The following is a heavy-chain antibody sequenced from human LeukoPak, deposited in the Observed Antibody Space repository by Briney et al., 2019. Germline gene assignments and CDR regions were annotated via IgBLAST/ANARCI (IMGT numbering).Heavy chain of an antibody. J-gene: IGHJ4*02. D-gene: IGHD2-8*02. CDR1: GFTFDDYG. CDR3: ARGSLVGLHFVY. V-gene: IGHV3-20*04. CDR2: INWNGCST. Sequence: SGGSLRLSCAASGFTFDDYGMRWVGQAPGKGREFVSVINWNGCSTGYSDSVTVPFTFSTDNAKNSLYLHTITLRAEDTSLYYCARGSLVGLHFVYWGQGTLVTVSS.